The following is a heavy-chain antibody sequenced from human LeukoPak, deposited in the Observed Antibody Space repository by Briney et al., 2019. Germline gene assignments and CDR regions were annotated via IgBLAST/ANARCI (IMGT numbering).Heavy chain of an antibody. CDR3: ARDWNGGTYFDY. V-gene: IGHV4-59*01. CDR2: INYSGST. CDR1: DGSISNYY. J-gene: IGHJ4*02. D-gene: IGHD1-1*01. Sequence: PSETLSLTCTVSDGSISNYYWSWIRQPPGKGLEWIGYINYSGSTKYNPSLKSRITISIDTPKNQFSLKLSSVAAADTAVYYCARDWNGGTYFDYWGQGTLVTVSS.